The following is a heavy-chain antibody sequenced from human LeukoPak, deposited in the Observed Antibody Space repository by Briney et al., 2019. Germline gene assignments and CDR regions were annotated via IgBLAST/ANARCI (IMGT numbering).Heavy chain of an antibody. D-gene: IGHD1-26*01. J-gene: IGHJ4*02. CDR1: GGSFSGYY. Sequence: SETLSLTRAVYGGSFSGYYWSWIRQPPGKGLEWIGEIVHSGNTKYNPSLKSRVTISVDTSKNQFSLNLTSVTAADTAVYYCARGRVGATPRRYYFDYWGQGTLVTVSS. CDR2: IVHSGNT. V-gene: IGHV4-34*01. CDR3: ARGRVGATPRRYYFDY.